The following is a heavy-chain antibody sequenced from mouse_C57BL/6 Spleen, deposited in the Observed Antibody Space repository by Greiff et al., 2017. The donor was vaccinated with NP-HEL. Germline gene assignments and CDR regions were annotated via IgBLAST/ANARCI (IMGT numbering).Heavy chain of an antibody. CDR1: GYTFTSYW. D-gene: IGHD1-1*01. CDR3: ARSGTTVPYWYFEV. J-gene: IGHJ1*03. CDR2: IDPSDSYT. V-gene: IGHV1-59*01. Sequence: QVQLQQPGAELVRPGTSVKLSCKASGYTFTSYWMHWVKQRPGQGLEWIGVIDPSDSYTNYNQKFKGKATLTVDTSSSTAYMQLSSLTSEDSAVYYCARSGTTVPYWYFEVWGTGTTVTVSS.